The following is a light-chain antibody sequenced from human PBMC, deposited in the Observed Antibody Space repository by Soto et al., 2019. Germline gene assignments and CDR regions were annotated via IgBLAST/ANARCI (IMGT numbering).Light chain of an antibody. CDR3: LHHKNFPWA. V-gene: IGKV1-17*01. J-gene: IGKJ1*01. Sequence: DIQMTQSPSSLSASVGDRVTITCRASQDIRNDLGWYQQKPGKAPKRLISSASSLQSGVPSRFSGSGSGTEFTLTIASLQPEDFATYFCLHHKNFPWAFGQATKVDVK. CDR2: SAS. CDR1: QDIRND.